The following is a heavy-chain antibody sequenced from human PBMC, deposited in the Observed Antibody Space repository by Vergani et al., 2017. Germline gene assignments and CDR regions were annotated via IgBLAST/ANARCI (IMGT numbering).Heavy chain of an antibody. CDR3: ARDPVRSAESPYYFDY. Sequence: EVQLVESGGGLVKPGGSLRLSCAASGFTFSSYSMNWVRQAPGKGLEWVSSISSSSSYIYYADSVKGRFTISRDNAKNSLYLQMNSLRAEDTAVYYCARDPVRSAESPYYFDYWGQGTLVTVSS. D-gene: IGHD3-10*01. V-gene: IGHV3-21*01. CDR2: ISSSSSYI. CDR1: GFTFSSYS. J-gene: IGHJ4*02.